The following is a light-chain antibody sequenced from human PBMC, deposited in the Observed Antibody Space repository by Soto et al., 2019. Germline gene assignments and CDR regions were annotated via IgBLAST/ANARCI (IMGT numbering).Light chain of an antibody. V-gene: IGLV2-8*01. CDR1: SSDVGDYNY. CDR2: EVS. Sequence: QSALTQPPSASGSPGQSVTISCTGTSSDVGDYNYVSWYQQHPGKAPKLMIYEVSKRPSGVPDRFSGSKSGNTASLTVSGLQAEDEVDYYCSSYAGSNNLVFGGGTKVTV. J-gene: IGLJ6*01. CDR3: SSYAGSNNLV.